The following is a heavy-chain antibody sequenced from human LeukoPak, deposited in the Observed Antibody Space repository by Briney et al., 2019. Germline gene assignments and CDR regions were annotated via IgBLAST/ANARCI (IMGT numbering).Heavy chain of an antibody. Sequence: PSETLSLTCTVSGGSISSYYWSWIRQPPGKGLEWIGYIYYSGSTNYNPSLKSRVTISVDTSKNQFSLKLSSVTAADTAVYYCARWVRVGAIPRYYYYGMDVWGQGTTVTVSS. D-gene: IGHD1-26*01. V-gene: IGHV4-59*12. J-gene: IGHJ6*02. CDR2: IYYSGST. CDR1: GGSISSYY. CDR3: ARWVRVGAIPRYYYYGMDV.